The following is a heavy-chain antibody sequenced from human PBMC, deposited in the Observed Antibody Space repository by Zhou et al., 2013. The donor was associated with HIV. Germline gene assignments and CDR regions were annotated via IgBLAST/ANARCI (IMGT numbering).Heavy chain of an antibody. CDR3: ARVWIPTHDAFDI. CDR1: GGTFSSYA. Sequence: QVQVIQSGPEMRKPGSSVKVSCKASGGTFSSYAISWVRQAPGQGLEWMGRIIPIFGTANYAQKFQGRVTITADESTSTAYMELSSLRSEDTAVYYCARVWIPTHDAFDIWGQGTMVTVSS. V-gene: IGHV1-69*13. D-gene: IGHD1-1*01. CDR2: IIPIFGTA. J-gene: IGHJ3*02.